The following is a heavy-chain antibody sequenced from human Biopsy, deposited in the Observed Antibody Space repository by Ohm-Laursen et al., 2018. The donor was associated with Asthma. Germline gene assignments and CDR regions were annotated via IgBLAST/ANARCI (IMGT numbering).Heavy chain of an antibody. J-gene: IGHJ4*02. CDR1: GFTFSSYS. CDR2: ISSSSSTI. D-gene: IGHD5-24*01. Sequence: GSLRLSCAASGFTFSSYSMNWVRQAPGKGLEWVSYISSSSSTIYYADSVKGRFTISRDNAKNSLYLQMNSLRGDDTAVYYCARDMNRDGWYFDYWGQGTLVTVSS. V-gene: IGHV3-48*01. CDR3: ARDMNRDGWYFDY.